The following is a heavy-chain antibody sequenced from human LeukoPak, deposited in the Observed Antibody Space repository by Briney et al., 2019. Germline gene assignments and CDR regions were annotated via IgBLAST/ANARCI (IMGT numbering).Heavy chain of an antibody. CDR2: MYYSGSF. J-gene: IGHJ3*02. CDR3: ARAPFTGDAFDI. D-gene: IGHD2/OR15-2a*01. Sequence: SETLSLTCNVSGGSIRGYYWSWIRQPPGKGLEWIGYMYYSGSFNYNPSLKSRVTISGDTSKNHLSLNLIYVIAADTAVYYCARAPFTGDAFDIWGQGTMVTVSS. CDR1: GGSIRGYY. V-gene: IGHV4-59*13.